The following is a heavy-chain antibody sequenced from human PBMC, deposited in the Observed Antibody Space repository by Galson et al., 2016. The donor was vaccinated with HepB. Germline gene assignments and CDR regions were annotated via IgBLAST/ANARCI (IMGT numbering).Heavy chain of an antibody. Sequence: SLRLSCAASGFTVSSSYMSWVRQAPGKGLQWVSAMSDSGGSTYYADSVKGRFTISRDNSKNTLYLQMNSLGAEDTAIYYCAVRYSSIWYFQHWGRGTLVSVSS. CDR2: MSDSGGST. CDR1: GFTVSSSY. D-gene: IGHD6-13*01. CDR3: AVRYSSIWYFQH. V-gene: IGHV3-53*01. J-gene: IGHJ1*01.